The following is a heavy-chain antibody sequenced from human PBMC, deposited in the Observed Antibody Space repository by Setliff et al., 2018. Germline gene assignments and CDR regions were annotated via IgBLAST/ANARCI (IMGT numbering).Heavy chain of an antibody. Sequence: GGSLRLSCAASGFTFTTYGMSWVRQAPGKGLEWVSGISGDGGSTYYADSVKGRFTISRDISKNTLYLQMNSLRAEDTAVYYCVRGYCSSSSCYGTMGYWGQGTLVTVS. V-gene: IGHV3-23*01. CDR3: VRGYCSSSSCYGTMGY. CDR2: ISGDGGST. D-gene: IGHD2-2*01. J-gene: IGHJ4*02. CDR1: GFTFTTYG.